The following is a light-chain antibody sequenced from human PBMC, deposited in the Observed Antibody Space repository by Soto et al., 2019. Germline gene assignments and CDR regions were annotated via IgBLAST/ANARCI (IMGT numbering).Light chain of an antibody. CDR1: QSVRSS. V-gene: IGKV3D-15*01. Sequence: EIVLTQSACTLSWSTGERATLSWRASQSVRSSSFAWYQQKPGQAPRLLIYAASTRATGIPARFSGSGSGTEFTLTISSLQSEDFAVYYCQQYNNWPLTFGQGTRLEIK. CDR3: QQYNNWPLT. J-gene: IGKJ5*01. CDR2: AAS.